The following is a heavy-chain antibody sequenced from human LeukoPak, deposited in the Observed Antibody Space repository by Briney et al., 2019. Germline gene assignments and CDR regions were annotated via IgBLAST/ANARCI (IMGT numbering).Heavy chain of an antibody. D-gene: IGHD3-22*01. CDR3: ARYYYDSSTLAANWFDP. J-gene: IGHJ5*02. Sequence: ASVKVSCKASGYRFTDYYIHWVRQAPGQGLEWMGWINPASGMNPNSGGTFYARKFQGRVTMTTDTSITTIYMGMSSLTSDDTAVYYCARYYYDSSTLAANWFDPWGQGTLVTVSS. CDR1: GYRFTDYY. CDR2: INPASGMNPNSGGT. V-gene: IGHV1-2*02.